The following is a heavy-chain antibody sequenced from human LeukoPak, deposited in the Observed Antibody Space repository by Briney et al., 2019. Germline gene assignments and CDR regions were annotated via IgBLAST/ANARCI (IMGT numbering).Heavy chain of an antibody. V-gene: IGHV4-34*01. Sequence: SETLSLTCAVYGGSFSGYYWSWIRQPPGKGLEWIGEINHSRSTNYNPSLKSRVTISVDTSKNQFSLKLSSVTAADTAVYYCARVLHYYYGSAKKDYYMDVWGKGTTVTVSS. J-gene: IGHJ6*03. D-gene: IGHD3-10*01. CDR2: INHSRST. CDR3: ARVLHYYYGSAKKDYYMDV. CDR1: GGSFSGYY.